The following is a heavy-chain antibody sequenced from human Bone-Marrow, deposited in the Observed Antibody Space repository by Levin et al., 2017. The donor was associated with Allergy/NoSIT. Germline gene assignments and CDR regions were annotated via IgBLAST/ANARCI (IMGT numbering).Heavy chain of an antibody. D-gene: IGHD3-16*02. CDR1: GFTFSDYY. Sequence: PGGSLRLSCAASGFTFSDYYMSWIRQAPGKGLEWVSYISSSGSTIYYADSVKGRFTISRDNAKNSLYLQMNSLRAEDTAVYYCARDFKMITFGGVIEDYYYYYGMDVWGQGTTVTVSS. CDR2: ISSSGSTI. J-gene: IGHJ6*02. V-gene: IGHV3-11*01. CDR3: ARDFKMITFGGVIEDYYYYYGMDV.